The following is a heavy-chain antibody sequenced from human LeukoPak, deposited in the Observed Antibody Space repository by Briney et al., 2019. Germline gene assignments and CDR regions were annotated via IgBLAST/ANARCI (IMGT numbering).Heavy chain of an antibody. Sequence: SETLSLTCAVFGGSFSGYYWSWIRQPPGKGLEWIGEINHSGSTNYNPSLKSRVTISVDTTKNQCSLKLSSVTAADTAVYSCASPPYRGWWGQGTLVTVSS. J-gene: IGHJ4*02. V-gene: IGHV4-34*01. D-gene: IGHD1-14*01. CDR3: ASPPYRGW. CDR2: INHSGST. CDR1: GGSFSGYY.